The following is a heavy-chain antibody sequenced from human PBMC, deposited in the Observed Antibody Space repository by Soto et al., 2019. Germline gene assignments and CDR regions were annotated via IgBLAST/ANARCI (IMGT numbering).Heavy chain of an antibody. Sequence: QVQLVASGGGVVQPGRSLRLSCAASGFTFSSYAMHWVRQAPGKGLEWVAVISYDGSNKYYADSVKGRFTISRDNSKNTLYLQMNSLRAEDTAVYYCAREYCSGGSCYRYYYYGMDVWGQGTTVTVSS. V-gene: IGHV3-30-3*01. CDR1: GFTFSSYA. CDR2: ISYDGSNK. CDR3: AREYCSGGSCYRYYYYGMDV. D-gene: IGHD2-15*01. J-gene: IGHJ6*02.